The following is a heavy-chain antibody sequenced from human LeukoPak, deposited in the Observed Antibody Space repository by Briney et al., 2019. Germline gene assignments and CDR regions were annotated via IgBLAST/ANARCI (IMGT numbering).Heavy chain of an antibody. CDR2: IRYDGSSK. CDR3: ATGPEGYYDSRDAFDI. V-gene: IGHV3-30*02. D-gene: IGHD3-22*01. Sequence: GGPLRLPCAASGFIFSIYGMHWVRQAPGKGLEWVALIRYDGSSKYYVDSVKARFTISRDNSKNTVYLQMNSLRAEGTAVYSCATGPEGYYDSRDAFDIWGQGTMVTVSS. J-gene: IGHJ3*02. CDR1: GFIFSIYG.